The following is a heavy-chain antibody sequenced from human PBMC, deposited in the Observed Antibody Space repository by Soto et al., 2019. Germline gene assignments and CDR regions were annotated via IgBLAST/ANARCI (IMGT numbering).Heavy chain of an antibody. V-gene: IGHV1-69*06. J-gene: IGHJ4*02. D-gene: IGHD6-13*01. CDR1: GYSFSSHA. CDR2: IIPVFGTP. CDR3: ARCGALSTSWYWGDGLDS. Sequence: QVHLEQSGSEVKKSGSSVKVSCKASGYSFSSHAITWVRQAPGQGLEWMGGIIPVFGTPSYAQKFQGRVTISADKSTNTSYLELRSLRSEDTAVYYCARCGALSTSWYWGDGLDSWGQGTQVTVSS.